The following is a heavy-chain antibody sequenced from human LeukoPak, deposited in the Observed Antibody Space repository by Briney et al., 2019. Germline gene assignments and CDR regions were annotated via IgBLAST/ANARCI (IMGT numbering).Heavy chain of an antibody. CDR1: GFTFSSYS. Sequence: GVSLRLSCAASGFTFSSYSMNWVRQAPGKGLEWVSYISSSGSTIYYADSVKGRFTISRDNAKNSLYLQMNSLRAEDTAVYYCATGGGIAAADKFDYWGQGTLVTVSS. V-gene: IGHV3-48*04. D-gene: IGHD6-13*01. CDR3: ATGGGIAAADKFDY. CDR2: ISSSGSTI. J-gene: IGHJ4*02.